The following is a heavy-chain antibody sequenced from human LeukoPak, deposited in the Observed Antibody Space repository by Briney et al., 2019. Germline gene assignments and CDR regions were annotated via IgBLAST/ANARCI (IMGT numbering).Heavy chain of an antibody. J-gene: IGHJ4*02. CDR3: AKLIPYSGWPYDY. D-gene: IGHD5-12*01. CDR1: GFTFSSYG. Sequence: GGSLRLSCAASGFTFSSYGMSWVRQAPGWGLEWVSTITDNGGTSYYADSVKGRFTISRDSSKNMLYLQMNSVRVEDTALYYCAKLIPYSGWPYDYWGQGTLVTVSS. CDR2: ITDNGGTS. V-gene: IGHV3-23*01.